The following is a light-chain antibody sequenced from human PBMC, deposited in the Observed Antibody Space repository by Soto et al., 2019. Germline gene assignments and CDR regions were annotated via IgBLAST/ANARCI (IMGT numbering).Light chain of an antibody. CDR3: QQYGSSPRT. CDR1: QSVSGNS. J-gene: IGKJ1*01. CDR2: VAS. Sequence: DIVLTQSPGTLSLSPGDRATLSCRASQSVSGNSLAWYQQKPGQAPRPLIYVASIRATGVPDRFSGSGSGADFTLTIRRLEPEDFAVYYCQQYGSSPRTFGQGTKVEIK. V-gene: IGKV3-20*01.